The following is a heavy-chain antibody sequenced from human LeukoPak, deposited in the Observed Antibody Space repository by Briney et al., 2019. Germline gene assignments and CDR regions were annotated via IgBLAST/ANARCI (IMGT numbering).Heavy chain of an antibody. CDR1: GYTFTSYG. Sequence: GASVKVSCKASGYTFTSYGISWVRQAPGQGLEWMGWISAYNGNTNYAQKLQGRVTMTTDTSTSTAYMELRSLRSDDTAVYYCARDKPTYYDFWSGPTPYYYYGMDVWGQGTTVTVSS. D-gene: IGHD3-3*01. CDR2: ISAYNGNT. J-gene: IGHJ6*02. V-gene: IGHV1-18*01. CDR3: ARDKPTYYDFWSGPTPYYYYGMDV.